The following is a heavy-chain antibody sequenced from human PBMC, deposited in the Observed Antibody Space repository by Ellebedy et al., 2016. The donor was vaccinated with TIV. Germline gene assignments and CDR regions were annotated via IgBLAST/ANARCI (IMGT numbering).Heavy chain of an antibody. CDR2: IWYEGSYK. J-gene: IGHJ4*02. Sequence: GESLKISCAASGFRFSSYGIHWVRQAPGKGLEWVALIWYEGSYKYYGESVKGRFTISGDDSKNTVYLQMNSLRADDTAIYHCARGPLGGTPRAFDAWGQGTLVTVSS. D-gene: IGHD1-26*01. CDR1: GFRFSSYG. CDR3: ARGPLGGTPRAFDA. V-gene: IGHV3-33*08.